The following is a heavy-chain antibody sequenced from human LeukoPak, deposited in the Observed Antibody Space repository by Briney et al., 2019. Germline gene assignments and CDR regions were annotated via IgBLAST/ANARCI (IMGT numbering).Heavy chain of an antibody. D-gene: IGHD2-21*02. CDR3: ASQVAAAYCGGDCHS. J-gene: IGHJ4*02. V-gene: IGHV3-53*01. CDR1: GFTVSSNY. CDR2: IYSGGST. Sequence: GGSLRLSCAASGFTVSSNYMSWVRQAPGKGLEWVSVIYSGGSTYYADSVKGRFTISRDNSKNTLYLQMNSLRAEDTAVYYCASQVAAAYCGGDCHSWGQGTLVTVSS.